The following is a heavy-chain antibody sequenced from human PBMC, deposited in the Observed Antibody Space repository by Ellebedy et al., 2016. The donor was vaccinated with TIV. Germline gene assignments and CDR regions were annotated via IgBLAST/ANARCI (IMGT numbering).Heavy chain of an antibody. CDR3: ARGSGDLPFDY. D-gene: IGHD4-17*01. J-gene: IGHJ4*02. V-gene: IGHV3-23*01. CDR1: GFTFSSYV. Sequence: GESLKISCAASGFTFSSYVMSWVRQAPGKGLEWVSAISGSGGSTYYADSLKGRFTISRDSAKNSLYLQMNSLRAEDTAVYYCARGSGDLPFDYWGQGTLVTVSS. CDR2: ISGSGGST.